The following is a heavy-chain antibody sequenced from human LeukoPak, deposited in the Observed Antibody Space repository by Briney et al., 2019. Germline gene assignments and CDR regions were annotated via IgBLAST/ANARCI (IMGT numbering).Heavy chain of an antibody. D-gene: IGHD4-11*01. Sequence: SETLSLTCTVSGGSISSDYWSWIRQPPGKGLEWIGYIYYSGSTNYNPSLKSRVTISVDTSKNQFSLKLSSVTAADTAVYYCARAHYSNFYYYYGMDVWGQGTTVTVSS. J-gene: IGHJ6*02. CDR1: GGSISSDY. CDR2: IYYSGST. CDR3: ARAHYSNFYYYYGMDV. V-gene: IGHV4-59*01.